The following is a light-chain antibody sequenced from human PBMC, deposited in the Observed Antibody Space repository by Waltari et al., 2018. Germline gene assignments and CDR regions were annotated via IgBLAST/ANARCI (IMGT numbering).Light chain of an antibody. V-gene: IGKV3-20*01. CDR2: GAD. CDR1: RTFTTS. J-gene: IGKJ1*01. Sequence: SSRATRTFTTSFACVRQTPAQVPRFFIYGADSSAAGIPDWFSGSGYRTDFSLTICRLEPEDFAVYYCQHHVRLPTTFGQGTRVEIK. CDR3: QHHVRLPTT.